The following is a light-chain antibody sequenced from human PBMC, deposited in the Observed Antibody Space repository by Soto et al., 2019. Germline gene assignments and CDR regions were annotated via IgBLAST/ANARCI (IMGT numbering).Light chain of an antibody. CDR1: NSDIGSNY. V-gene: IGLV1-47*02. J-gene: IGLJ2*01. CDR2: SND. CDR3: ATWDYTLIGRTV. Sequence: QSVLTQPPSASATPGQRVTISCSGSNSDIGSNYVFWYQQLPGTAPKLLIHSNDQRPSGVPGRFSGSKSGTSASLAISGLRSEDEADYFCATWDYTLIGRTVFGGGTTLTVL.